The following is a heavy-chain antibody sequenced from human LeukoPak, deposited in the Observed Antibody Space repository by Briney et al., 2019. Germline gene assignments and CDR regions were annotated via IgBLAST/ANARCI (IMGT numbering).Heavy chain of an antibody. CDR3: ARGGAPIRFDP. CDR2: IYYSGST. V-gene: IGHV4-31*03. J-gene: IGHJ5*02. CDR1: GGSISSGRYY. D-gene: IGHD1-26*01. Sequence: SETLSLTCTVSGGSISSGRYYWSWIRQHPGKGLEWIGYIYYSGSTYYNPSLKSRVTISVDTSKNQFSLKLSSVTAADTAVYYCARGGAPIRFDPWGQGTLVTVSS.